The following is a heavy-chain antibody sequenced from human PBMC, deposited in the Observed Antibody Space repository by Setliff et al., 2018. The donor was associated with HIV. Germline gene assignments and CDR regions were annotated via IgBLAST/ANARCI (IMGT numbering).Heavy chain of an antibody. D-gene: IGHD1-26*01. V-gene: IGHV3-7*05. CDR2: IKQDGSEK. Sequence: GSLRLSCAASGFTFSTYWMSWVRQAPGKGLGWVANIKQDGSEKNYMDSVKGRFTISRDNAKNSLYLQMNSLRVEDTAVYYCATDCAVVGGTGSLDSWGQGTLVTVSS. J-gene: IGHJ4*02. CDR3: ATDCAVVGGTGSLDS. CDR1: GFTFSTYW.